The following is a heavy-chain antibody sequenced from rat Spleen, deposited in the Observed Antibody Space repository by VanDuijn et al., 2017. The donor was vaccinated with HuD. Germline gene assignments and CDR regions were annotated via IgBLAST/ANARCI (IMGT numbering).Heavy chain of an antibody. D-gene: IGHD1-9*01. J-gene: IGHJ2*01. V-gene: IGHV5-34*01. Sequence: EVQLVESGGGLVQPGRSLKLSCVASGFTFSDYGMNWIRQAPGKGLEWVAYISSSRGTIYYADTVKGRFTISRDNAKNTLYLQLSSLRSEDTALYYCARHWDYGYIPDHWGQGVMVTVSS. CDR1: GFTFSDYG. CDR2: ISSSRGTI. CDR3: ARHWDYGYIPDH.